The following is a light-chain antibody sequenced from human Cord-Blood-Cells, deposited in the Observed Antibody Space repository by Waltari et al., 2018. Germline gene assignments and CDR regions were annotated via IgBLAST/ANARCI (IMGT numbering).Light chain of an antibody. Sequence: DIVMTQSPDSLAVSLGERATINCKSRPSVLYSSNNKNYLAWYQQKPGQPPKLLIYWASTRESGVPDRFSGSGSGTDFTLTISSLQAEDVAVYYCQQDYSTPPTFGQGTKVEIK. CDR3: QQDYSTPPT. J-gene: IGKJ1*01. CDR2: WAS. V-gene: IGKV4-1*01. CDR1: PSVLYSSNNKNY.